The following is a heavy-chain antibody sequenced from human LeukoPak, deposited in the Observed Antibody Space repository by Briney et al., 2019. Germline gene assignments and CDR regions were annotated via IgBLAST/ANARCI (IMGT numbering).Heavy chain of an antibody. D-gene: IGHD3-16*01. J-gene: IGHJ5*02. CDR1: GGSISSGDYY. Sequence: PSQTLSLTCTVSGGSISSGDYYWTSIRQHPGKGLEWIGYVSHSDPTDIVPSLKSRASISVDTSTNQFSLRLTSVTAADTAKYYCARESRLRGTDWFDPWGQGTLVTVSS. CDR3: ARESRLRGTDWFDP. CDR2: VSHSDPT. V-gene: IGHV4-31*03.